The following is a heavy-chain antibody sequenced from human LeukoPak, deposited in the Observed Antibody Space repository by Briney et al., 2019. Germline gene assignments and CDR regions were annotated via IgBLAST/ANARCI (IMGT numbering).Heavy chain of an antibody. V-gene: IGHV1-69*05. J-gene: IGHJ4*02. CDR3: ARDRARVVTGYYFDY. CDR2: IIPIFGTA. CDR1: GGTFISYA. D-gene: IGHD3-9*01. Sequence: AAVKVSCKASGGTFISYAISWVRQAPGQGLEWVGGIIPIFGTANYAQKFQGRVTITTDESTSTAYMELSSLRSEDTAVYYCARDRARVVTGYYFDYWGQGTLVTVSS.